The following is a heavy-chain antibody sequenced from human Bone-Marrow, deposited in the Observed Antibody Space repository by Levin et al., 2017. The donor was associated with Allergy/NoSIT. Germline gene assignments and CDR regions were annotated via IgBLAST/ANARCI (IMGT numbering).Heavy chain of an antibody. CDR2: IRAKPYGATT. CDR1: GFTFGDYG. J-gene: IGHJ6*02. Sequence: AGGSLRLSCISSGFTFGDYGVAWVRQAPGKGLEWVGFIRAKPYGATTEHAASVKGRFIISRDDSKRIAYLQMNSLRTDDTALYYCVRVHQGSSDHGGYFYNGMDVWGQGTTVTVSS. V-gene: IGHV3-49*04. D-gene: IGHD3-22*01. CDR3: VRVHQGSSDHGGYFYNGMDV.